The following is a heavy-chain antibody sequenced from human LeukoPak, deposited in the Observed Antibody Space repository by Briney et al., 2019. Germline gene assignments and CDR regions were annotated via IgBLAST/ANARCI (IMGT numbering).Heavy chain of an antibody. J-gene: IGHJ6*02. CDR1: GYTFTGYY. Sequence: RASVTVSCKASGYTFTGYYMHWVRQAPGQGLEWMGWINPNSGGTNYAQKFQGRVTMTRDTAISTAYMELSRLRSDDTAVYYCATAGTTFYYYYGMDVWGQGTTVTVS. V-gene: IGHV1-2*02. D-gene: IGHD6-13*01. CDR2: INPNSGGT. CDR3: ATAGTTFYYYYGMDV.